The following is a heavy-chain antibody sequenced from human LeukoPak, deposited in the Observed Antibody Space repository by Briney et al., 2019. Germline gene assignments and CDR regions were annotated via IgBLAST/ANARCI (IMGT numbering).Heavy chain of an antibody. CDR3: ARSYYYDSRLDGFDI. J-gene: IGHJ3*02. CDR1: GGSISSSSYY. V-gene: IGHV4-39*01. D-gene: IGHD3-22*01. CDR2: IYYSGST. Sequence: SETLSLTCTVSGGSISSSSYYWGWIRQPPGKGLEWIGSIYYSGSTYYNPSLKSRVTISVDTPKNQFSLKLSSVTAAGTAVYYCARSYYYDSRLDGFDIWGQGTMVTVSS.